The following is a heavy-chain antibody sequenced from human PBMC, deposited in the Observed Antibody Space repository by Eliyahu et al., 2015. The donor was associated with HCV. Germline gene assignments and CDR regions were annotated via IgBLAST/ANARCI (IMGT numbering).Heavy chain of an antibody. CDR1: GFTFSSYA. J-gene: IGHJ4*02. Sequence: EVQLLESGGGLVQPGGSLRLSCAASGFTFSSYAMSWVRQAPGKGLEWVSAISGSGGSTYYADSVKGRFTISRDNSKNTLYLQMNSLRAEDTAVYYCASTYYYDSSGYYWDQRSLFDYWGQGTLVTVSS. CDR2: ISGSGGST. V-gene: IGHV3-23*01. CDR3: ASTYYYDSSGYYWDQRSLFDY. D-gene: IGHD3-22*01.